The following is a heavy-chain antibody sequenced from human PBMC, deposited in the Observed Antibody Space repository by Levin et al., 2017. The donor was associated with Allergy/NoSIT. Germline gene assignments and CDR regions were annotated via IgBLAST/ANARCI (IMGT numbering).Heavy chain of an antibody. CDR2: IYADDTT. CDR3: ARIRGDYYDSSGYSSRGHFDF. CDR1: GFIVSDDH. V-gene: IGHV3-66*01. J-gene: IGHJ4*02. Sequence: PGRSLRLSCAASGFIVSDDHMSWVRQAPGRGLEWVSVIYADDTTYYADSVTGRFTISRDNSKNTLSLQMNSLGAEDTAVYYCARIRGDYYDSSGYSSRGHFDFWGQGTLVTVSS. D-gene: IGHD3-22*01.